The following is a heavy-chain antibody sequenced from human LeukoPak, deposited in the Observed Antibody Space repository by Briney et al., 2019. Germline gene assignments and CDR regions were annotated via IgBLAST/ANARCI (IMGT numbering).Heavy chain of an antibody. J-gene: IGHJ5*02. V-gene: IGHV3-21*01. CDR2: ISSSSSYI. CDR3: SKDQLLYDNWFDP. D-gene: IGHD2-2*02. CDR1: GFTFSSYS. Sequence: PGGSLRLSCAASGFTFSSYSMKWFRQAPGKGLEWVSSISSSSSYIYYADSVKGRFTISRDNAKNSLYLQMNSLRAEDTAVYYCSKDQLLYDNWFDPWGQGTLVTVSS.